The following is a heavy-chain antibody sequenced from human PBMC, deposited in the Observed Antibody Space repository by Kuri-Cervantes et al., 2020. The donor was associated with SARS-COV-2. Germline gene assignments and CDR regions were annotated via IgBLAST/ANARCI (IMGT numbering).Heavy chain of an antibody. V-gene: IGHV3-30*02. CDR2: IRYDGSNK. J-gene: IGHJ3*02. CDR3: AKDITRDILTGGPNAFGI. Sequence: GGSLRLSCAASGFTFSSYGMHWVRQAPGKGLEWVAFIRYDGSNKYYADSVKGRFTISRDNAKNSLYLQMNSLRAEDTALYYCAKDITRDILTGGPNAFGIWGQGTMVTVSS. D-gene: IGHD3-9*01. CDR1: GFTFSSYG.